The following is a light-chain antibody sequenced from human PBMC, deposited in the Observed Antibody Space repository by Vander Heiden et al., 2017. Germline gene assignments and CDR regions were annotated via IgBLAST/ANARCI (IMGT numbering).Light chain of an antibody. V-gene: IGLV2-14*01. J-gene: IGLJ2*01. CDR2: EVS. CDR3: SSYTSSSTLGVV. CDR1: SSDAGGYNY. Sequence: QPALTQPASVSGSPGQSITISCTGTSSDAGGYNYVSWYQQQPGKAPKLMIYEVSNRPSGVSNRVSGSKSGNTASLTISGLQAEDEADYYCSSYTSSSTLGVVFGGGTKLTVL.